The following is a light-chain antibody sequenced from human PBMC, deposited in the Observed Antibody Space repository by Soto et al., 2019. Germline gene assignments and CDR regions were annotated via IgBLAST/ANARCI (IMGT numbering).Light chain of an antibody. J-gene: IGLJ1*01. CDR1: SSDVGGWPH. CDR3: ATWDDSLNGYV. Sequence: QSALTQPASVSASPGQSITISCAGTSSDVGGWPHVSWYQQHPGKAPKLVIYEVSNRPSGVSSRFSGSSSGTSASLAISGLRSEDESDYYCATWDDSLNGYVFGTGTKLTVL. V-gene: IGLV2-14*01. CDR2: EVS.